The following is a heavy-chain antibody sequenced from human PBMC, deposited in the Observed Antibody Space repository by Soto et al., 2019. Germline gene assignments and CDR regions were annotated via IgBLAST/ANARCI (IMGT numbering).Heavy chain of an antibody. J-gene: IGHJ4*02. CDR3: ARGYYDNSGYSTPFDN. D-gene: IGHD3-22*01. CDR1: GGSLSPHY. Sequence: SETLSLTCIVSGGSLSPHYWSWIRQPPGKGLEWIGYIYYSGTTKSNPSLESRITMSVDTSRNQFSLKLRSVTAADTAVYYCARGYYDNSGYSTPFDNWGLGTLVTVSS. V-gene: IGHV4-59*11. CDR2: IYYSGTT.